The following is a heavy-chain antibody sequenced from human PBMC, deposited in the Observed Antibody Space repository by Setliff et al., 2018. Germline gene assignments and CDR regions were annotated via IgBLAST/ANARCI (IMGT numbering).Heavy chain of an antibody. D-gene: IGHD1-26*01. CDR2: IYTSWST. J-gene: IGHJ1*01. CDR1: GDSISSRTYY. Sequence: SETLSLTCTVSGDSISSRTYYWSWIRQPAGKGLEWIGHIYTSWSTIYNPSLKSRLTVSLDTSKNQFSLNLRYVTAADTGLYYCARGRNSDGGPEYFQHWGQGALVTVSS. V-gene: IGHV4-61*09. CDR3: ARGRNSDGGPEYFQH.